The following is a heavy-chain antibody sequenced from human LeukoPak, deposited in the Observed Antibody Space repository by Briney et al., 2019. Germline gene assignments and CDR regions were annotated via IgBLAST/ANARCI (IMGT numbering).Heavy chain of an antibody. CDR2: IYYSGST. V-gene: IGHV4-39*07. D-gene: IGHD2-15*01. J-gene: IGHJ5*02. CDR3: ARGRSGGSFNWFDP. Sequence: SETLSLTCTVSGGSISSSSYYWGWIRQPPGKGLEWIGSIYYSGSTYYNPSLKSRVTISEDTSKNQFSLKLSSVTAADTAVYYCARGRSGGSFNWFDPWGQGTLVTVSS. CDR1: GGSISSSSYY.